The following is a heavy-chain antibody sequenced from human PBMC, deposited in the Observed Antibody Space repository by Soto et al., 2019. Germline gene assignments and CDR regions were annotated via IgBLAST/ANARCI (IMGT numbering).Heavy chain of an antibody. D-gene: IGHD6-19*01. CDR3: ARSVEGHFDY. Sequence: EVQLVESGGDLVQRGGSLRLSCVGSEFTFSVYSMNWVRQAPGKGLEWFSYITSDTKTIKYADSVKGRFTISRDNAKNSVYLQMNSLRDEDTAVYYCARSVEGHFDYWGQGTVVTVSS. CDR1: EFTFSVYS. V-gene: IGHV3-48*02. J-gene: IGHJ4*02. CDR2: ITSDTKTI.